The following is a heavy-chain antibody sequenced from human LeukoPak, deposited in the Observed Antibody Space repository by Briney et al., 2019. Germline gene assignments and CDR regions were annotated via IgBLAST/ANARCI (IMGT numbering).Heavy chain of an antibody. Sequence: SETLSLTCTVSGYSISSGYYLGWIRQPPGKGLEWIGSIYHSGSTYYNPSLKSRVTISVDTSKNQFSLKLSSVTAADTAVYYCARGVVRGVIIPHNWFDPWGQGTLVTVSS. CDR2: IYHSGST. J-gene: IGHJ5*02. D-gene: IGHD3-10*01. V-gene: IGHV4-38-2*02. CDR3: ARGVVRGVIIPHNWFDP. CDR1: GYSISSGYY.